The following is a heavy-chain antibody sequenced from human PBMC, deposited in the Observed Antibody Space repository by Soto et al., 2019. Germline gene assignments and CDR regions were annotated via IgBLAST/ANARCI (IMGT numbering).Heavy chain of an antibody. CDR3: AGFSGVVANAGD. V-gene: IGHV3-23*01. J-gene: IGHJ4*02. Sequence: PGGSLRLSCAASGFTFATYIMSCVRQAPGKGLEWVSSINGAGYSTYYADSVKGRFTISRENSKNTLYLHMNGLRAEDPALCYWAGFSGVVANAGDWGQGAADTVSS. CDR2: INGAGYST. CDR1: GFTFATYI. D-gene: IGHD3-22*01.